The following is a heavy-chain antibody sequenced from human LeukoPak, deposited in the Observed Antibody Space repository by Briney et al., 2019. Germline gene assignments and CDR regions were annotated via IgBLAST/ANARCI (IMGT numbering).Heavy chain of an antibody. Sequence: SGGSLRFSCAASGFTFSSYWMHWVRQAPGKGLVWVSRINSDGSSTSYADSVKGRITISRDNAKNTLYLQMNSLGVEDTATYYCAREKYPLYYYYMDVWGKGTTVTVSS. CDR2: INSDGSST. CDR1: GFTFSSYW. J-gene: IGHJ6*03. CDR3: AREKYPLYYYYMDV. V-gene: IGHV3-74*01. D-gene: IGHD2/OR15-2a*01.